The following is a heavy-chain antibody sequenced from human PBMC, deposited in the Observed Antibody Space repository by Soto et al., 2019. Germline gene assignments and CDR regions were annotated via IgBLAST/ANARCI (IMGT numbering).Heavy chain of an antibody. D-gene: IGHD2-2*01. V-gene: IGHV1-18*01. CDR1: GYTFTSYG. CDR3: ARLGDIVVVPAATYFDY. CDR2: ISAYNGNT. J-gene: IGHJ4*02. Sequence: ASVKVSCKASGYTFTSYGISWVRQAPGQGLEWMGWISAYNGNTNYAQKLQGRVTMTTDTSTSTAYMELRSLRSDDTAVYYCARLGDIVVVPAATYFDYWGQGTLVTVS.